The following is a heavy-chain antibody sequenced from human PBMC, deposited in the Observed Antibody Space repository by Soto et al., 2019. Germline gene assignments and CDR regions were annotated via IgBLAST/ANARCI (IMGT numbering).Heavy chain of an antibody. V-gene: IGHV1-18*04. Sequence: ASVKVSCKASGYTFTSYGISWVRQAPGQGLEWMGWISAYNGNTKYAQQLQGRVTLTTDTSTSTAYMDLRSLRSDDTAVYYCARISSASSGLLPDYWGQGTLVTVSS. CDR3: ARISSASSGLLPDY. CDR2: ISAYNGNT. J-gene: IGHJ4*02. D-gene: IGHD2-2*01. CDR1: GYTFTSYG.